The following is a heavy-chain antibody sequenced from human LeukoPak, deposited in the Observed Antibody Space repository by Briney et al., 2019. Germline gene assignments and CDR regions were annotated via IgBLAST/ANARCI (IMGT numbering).Heavy chain of an antibody. D-gene: IGHD3-22*01. CDR1: GFTFSSYG. J-gene: IGHJ4*02. Sequence: PGGSLRLSCAASGFTFSSYGMHWVRQAPGKGLEWVAVIWYDGSNKYYADSVKGRFTISRDNSKNTLYLQMNSLRAEDTAVYYCAKAYYYDSSGYYAPSNIDYWGQGTLVTVSS. CDR2: IWYDGSNK. CDR3: AKAYYYDSSGYYAPSNIDY. V-gene: IGHV3-33*06.